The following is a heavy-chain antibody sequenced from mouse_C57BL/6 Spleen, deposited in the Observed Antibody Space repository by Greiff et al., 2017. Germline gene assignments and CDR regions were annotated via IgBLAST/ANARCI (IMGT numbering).Heavy chain of an antibody. CDR1: GYAFSSYW. CDR3: ARTLTTVVHFDY. V-gene: IGHV1-80*01. J-gene: IGHJ2*01. CDR2: IYPGDGDT. Sequence: QVQLQQSGAELVKPGASVKISCKASGYAFSSYWMNWVKQRPGKGLEWIGQIYPGDGDTNYNGKFKGKATLTADKSSSTAYMQLSSLTSEDSAVYFCARTLTTVVHFDYWGQGTTLTDSS. D-gene: IGHD1-1*01.